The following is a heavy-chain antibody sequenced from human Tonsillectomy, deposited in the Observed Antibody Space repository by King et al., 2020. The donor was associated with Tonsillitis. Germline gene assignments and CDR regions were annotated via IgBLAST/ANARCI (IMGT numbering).Heavy chain of an antibody. CDR3: ARYVSGSFDY. D-gene: IGHD1-26*01. CDR1: GGSIRTSDQY. V-gene: IGHV4-39*01. J-gene: IGHJ4*02. CDR2: MYYSGTS. Sequence: QLQESGPGVVKPSETLSLTCTVSGGSIRTSDQYWAWIRQPPGKGLEWIGYMYYSGTSFYNPSLKSRITISGGTSENRFSLKLRSVTAADTAVYFCARYVSGSFDYWGQGALVTVSS.